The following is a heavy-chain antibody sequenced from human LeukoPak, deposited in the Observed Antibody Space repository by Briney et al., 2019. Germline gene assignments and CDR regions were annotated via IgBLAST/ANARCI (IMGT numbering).Heavy chain of an antibody. CDR1: GFPFSLYA. J-gene: IGHJ4*02. CDR2: LSGTGCST. CDR3: AKGHSDYGTGFDQ. V-gene: IGHV3-23*01. Sequence: GGSLRLFCAPSGFPFSLYAVTCVRPAPGEGVESVSVLSGTGCSTYYADYVKGRFTISRDNSKNTLHLQMNSMRAEDTAIYYCAKGHSDYGTGFDQWGQGTLVTVSS. D-gene: IGHD4-17*01.